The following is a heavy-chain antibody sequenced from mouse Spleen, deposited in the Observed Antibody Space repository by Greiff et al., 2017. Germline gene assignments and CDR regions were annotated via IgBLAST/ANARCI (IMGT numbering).Heavy chain of an antibody. D-gene: IGHD3-2*01. J-gene: IGHJ3*01. Sequence: VKVVESGPGLVAPSQSLSITCTVSGFSLTSYGVHWVRQPPGKGLEWLVVIWSDGSTTYNSALKSRLSISKDNSKSQVFLKMNSLQTDDTAMYYCARGDSSGYRFAYWGQGTLVTVSA. CDR2: IWSDGST. CDR1: GFSLTSYG. CDR3: ARGDSSGYRFAY. V-gene: IGHV2-6*03.